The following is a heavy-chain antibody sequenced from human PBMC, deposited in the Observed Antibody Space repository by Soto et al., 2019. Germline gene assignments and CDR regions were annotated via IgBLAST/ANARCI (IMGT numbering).Heavy chain of an antibody. V-gene: IGHV3-23*01. CDR3: AKVQPSLTTRPDYFDR. D-gene: IGHD6-6*01. Sequence: LRLSCAASGFTFSSYAMNWVRQAPGKGLEWVSSITAKSGSTYYADSVKGRFTISRDNSKNTLSLQMNSLRVEDTAVYYCAKVQPSLTTRPDYFDRWGQGTLVTVSS. CDR1: GFTFSSYA. J-gene: IGHJ4*02. CDR2: ITAKSGST.